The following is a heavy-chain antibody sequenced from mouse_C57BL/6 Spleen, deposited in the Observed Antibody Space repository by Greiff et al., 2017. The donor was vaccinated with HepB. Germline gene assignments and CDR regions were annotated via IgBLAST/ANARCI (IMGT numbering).Heavy chain of an antibody. V-gene: IGHV2-6-1*01. J-gene: IGHJ4*01. D-gene: IGHD2-3*01. CDR3: ARHDGYYIDYAMDY. CDR2: IWSDGST. Sequence: QVHVKQSGPGLVAPSQSLSITCTVSGFSLTSYGVHWVRQPPGKGLEWLVVIWSDGSTTYNSALKSRLSISKDNSKSQVFLKMNSLQTDDTAMYYCARHDGYYIDYAMDYWGQGTSVTVSS. CDR1: GFSLTSYG.